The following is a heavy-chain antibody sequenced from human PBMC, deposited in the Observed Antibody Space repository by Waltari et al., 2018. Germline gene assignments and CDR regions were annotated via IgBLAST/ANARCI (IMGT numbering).Heavy chain of an antibody. V-gene: IGHV4-34*01. J-gene: IGHJ5*02. Sequence: QVQLQQWGAGLLKPSETLPLTCSVPGASFTANYWGWVRHVPGKGLAGIGQVRHPGNTDYNPSLKSRVAISIDTSRRQFSLNLFSVTAADTALYFCTRGGNYDFWSHSPFVDPWGQGTQVTVSS. CDR1: GASFTANY. CDR3: TRGGNYDFWSHSPFVDP. CDR2: VRHPGNT. D-gene: IGHD3-3*01.